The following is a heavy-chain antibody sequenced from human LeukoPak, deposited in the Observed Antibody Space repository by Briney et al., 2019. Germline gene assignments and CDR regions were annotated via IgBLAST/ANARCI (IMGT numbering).Heavy chain of an antibody. CDR3: ARATVTTGATFDYYYYYYMDV. V-gene: IGHV3-21*01. J-gene: IGHJ6*03. Sequence: GGSLRLSCAASGFTSSSYSMNWVRQAPGKGLEWVSSISSSSSYIYYADSVKGRFTISRDNAKNSLYLQMNSLRAEDTAVYYCARATVTTGATFDYYYYYYMDVWGKGTTVTVSS. CDR2: ISSSSSYI. D-gene: IGHD4-11*01. CDR1: GFTSSSYS.